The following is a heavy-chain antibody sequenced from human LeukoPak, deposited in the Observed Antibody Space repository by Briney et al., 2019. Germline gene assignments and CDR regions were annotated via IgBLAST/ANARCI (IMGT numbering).Heavy chain of an antibody. Sequence: SETLSLTCAVYGGSFSGYYWSCIRQPPGKGLEWIGEINHSGRTNYNPSLKSRVTISVDTSKNQFSLKLSSVTAADTAVYYCARASITFVWDYWGQGTLVTVSS. D-gene: IGHD3-16*01. J-gene: IGHJ4*02. CDR3: ARASITFVWDY. V-gene: IGHV4-34*01. CDR1: GGSFSGYY. CDR2: INHSGRT.